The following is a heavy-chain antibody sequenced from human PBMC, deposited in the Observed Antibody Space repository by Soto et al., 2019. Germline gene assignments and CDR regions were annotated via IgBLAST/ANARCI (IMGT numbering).Heavy chain of an antibody. CDR3: AKARLGSRPEYYFDY. CDR2: ISGSGGST. CDR1: GFTFSSYA. J-gene: IGHJ4*02. V-gene: IGHV3-23*01. D-gene: IGHD6-13*01. Sequence: GGSLRLSCAASGFTFSSYAMSWVRQAPGKGLEWVSAISGSGGSTYYADSVKGRFTVSRDNSKNTLYLQMNSLRAEDTAVYYCAKARLGSRPEYYFDYWGQGTLVTVSS.